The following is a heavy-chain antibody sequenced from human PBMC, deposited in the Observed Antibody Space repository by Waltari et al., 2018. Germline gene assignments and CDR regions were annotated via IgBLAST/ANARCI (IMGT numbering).Heavy chain of an antibody. Sequence: EVQLVESGGGLVQPGGSLRLSCAASGFTFSSYSLSWVRQAPGKGLEWVSAISGSGGSKYYADSVKGRFTIARDKAKNTLDLQMSSLRAEDTAVYYCAKDSEQWPPLTFDYWGQGTLVTVSS. D-gene: IGHD6-19*01. CDR3: AKDSEQWPPLTFDY. V-gene: IGHV3-23*04. CDR2: ISGSGGSK. J-gene: IGHJ4*02. CDR1: GFTFSSYS.